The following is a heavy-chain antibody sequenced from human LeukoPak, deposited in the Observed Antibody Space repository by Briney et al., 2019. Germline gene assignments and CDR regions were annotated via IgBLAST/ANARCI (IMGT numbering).Heavy chain of an antibody. CDR2: INWNGGRT. CDR1: GFTFDDYV. CDR3: ARVARYQLRLGDAFDI. D-gene: IGHD2-2*01. J-gene: IGHJ3*02. V-gene: IGHV3-20*04. Sequence: GGSLRLSCAASGFTFDDYVMSWVRQAPGKGLEWVSGINWNGGRTGYADSVKGRLTISRDNAKNSLYLQMNSLRAEDTALYYCARVARYQLRLGDAFDIWGQGTMVTVSS.